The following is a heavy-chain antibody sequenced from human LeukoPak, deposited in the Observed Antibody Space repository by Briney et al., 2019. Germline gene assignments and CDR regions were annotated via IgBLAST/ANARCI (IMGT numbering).Heavy chain of an antibody. CDR1: GGSISSSNW. CDR2: IYHSGST. J-gene: IGHJ6*02. D-gene: IGHD2-2*01. V-gene: IGHV4-4*02. Sequence: PSGTLSLTCAVSGGSISSSNWWSWVRQPPGKGLEWIGEIYHSGSTNYNPSLKSRVTISVDKSKNQFSLKLSSVTAADTAMYYCARGMPAVVPAAMWGSYYYYGMDVWGQGTTVTVSS. CDR3: ARGMPAVVPAAMWGSYYYYGMDV.